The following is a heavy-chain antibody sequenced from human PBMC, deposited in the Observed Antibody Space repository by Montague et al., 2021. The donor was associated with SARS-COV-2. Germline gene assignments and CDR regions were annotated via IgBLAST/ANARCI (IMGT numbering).Heavy chain of an antibody. V-gene: IGHV4-59*01. CDR3: AREYRIELWQTNWYFGL. J-gene: IGHJ2*01. CDR2: IYHSGKT. Sequence: SETLSLTCSVPGGSISGYIWSWNRQPPGKGPERMGYIYHSGKTKYNPSLKSRVSISVDRSKNQCSLRLSSVTAADTAVYYCAREYRIELWQTNWYFGLWGRGTLVTVSS. D-gene: IGHD1-26*01. CDR1: GGSISGYI.